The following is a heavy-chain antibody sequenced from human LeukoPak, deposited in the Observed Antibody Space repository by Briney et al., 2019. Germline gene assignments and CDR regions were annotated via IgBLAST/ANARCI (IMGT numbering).Heavy chain of an antibody. CDR3: ARGRGPYGWFDP. CDR1: GFTFSSYW. Sequence: GGSLRLSCAASGFTFSSYWMHWARQTPGKGLVWVSRMSSDESTTNYADSVRGRFTISRDNAKNALYLQMNNLRAEDTAIYFCARGRGPYGWFDPWGQGTLVTVSS. J-gene: IGHJ5*02. D-gene: IGHD3-10*01. CDR2: MSSDESTT. V-gene: IGHV3-74*01.